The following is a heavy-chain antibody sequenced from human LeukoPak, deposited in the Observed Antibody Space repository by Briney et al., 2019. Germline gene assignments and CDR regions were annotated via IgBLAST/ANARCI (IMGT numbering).Heavy chain of an antibody. CDR2: INWNGGST. CDR3: ARGSVAGTFDY. D-gene: IGHD6-19*01. Sequence: GGSLRLSCAASGFTLDDYGMSWVRQAPGKGLDWVSGINWNGGSTGYADSVKGRFTISRDNAKNSLYLQMNSLRAEDTALYYCARGSVAGTFDYWGQGTLVTVSS. CDR1: GFTLDDYG. V-gene: IGHV3-20*04. J-gene: IGHJ4*02.